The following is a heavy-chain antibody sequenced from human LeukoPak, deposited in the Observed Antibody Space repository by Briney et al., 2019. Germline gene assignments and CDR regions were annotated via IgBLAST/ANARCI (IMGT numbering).Heavy chain of an antibody. CDR1: GFTFRSYA. D-gene: IGHD1-26*01. J-gene: IGHJ4*02. Sequence: GGSLRLSCAASGFTFRSYAMSWVRQAPGKGLEWVSVISGSGGSTYYADSVKGRFTISRDNSKNTLYLQMNSLRAEDTAVYYCAKGLYSGSYDGFGSRGQGALVTVSS. CDR2: ISGSGGST. CDR3: AKGLYSGSYDGFGS. V-gene: IGHV3-23*01.